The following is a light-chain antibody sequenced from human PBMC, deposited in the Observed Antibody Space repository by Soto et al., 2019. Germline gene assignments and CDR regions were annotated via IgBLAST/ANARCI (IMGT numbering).Light chain of an antibody. J-gene: IGKJ3*01. Sequence: EIVMTXSPXTLSVSXGXXATXSCXASQSVSXNLAWYQQKPGQAPRLLIYGASTRATGIPARFSGSGSGTEFTLTISSLQSEDFAVYYCQQYNNWPGTFGPGTKVDIK. CDR3: QQYNNWPGT. CDR1: QSVSXN. CDR2: GAS. V-gene: IGKV3-15*01.